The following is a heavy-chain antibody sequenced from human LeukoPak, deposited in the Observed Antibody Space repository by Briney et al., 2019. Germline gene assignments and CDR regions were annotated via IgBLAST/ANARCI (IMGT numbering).Heavy chain of an antibody. Sequence: PSETLSLTCTVSGGSISSSSYCWGWIRQPPGKGLEWIGSIYYSGSTYYNPSLKSRVTISVDTSKNQFSLKLSSVTAADTAVYYCARGEDIVVVVAATPVNWFDPWGQGTLVTVSS. CDR1: GGSISSSSYC. V-gene: IGHV4-39*07. D-gene: IGHD2-15*01. J-gene: IGHJ5*02. CDR2: IYYSGST. CDR3: ARGEDIVVVVAATPVNWFDP.